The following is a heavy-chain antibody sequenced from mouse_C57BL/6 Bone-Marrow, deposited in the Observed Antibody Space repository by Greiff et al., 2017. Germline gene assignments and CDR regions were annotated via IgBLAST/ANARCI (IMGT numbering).Heavy chain of an antibody. CDR3: ARGYYYGSSLYFDY. D-gene: IGHD1-1*01. Sequence: EVQVVESGGGLVKPGGSLKLSCAASGFTFSSYTMSWVRQTPEKRLEWVATISGGGGNTYYPDSVKGRFTISRDNAKNTLYLQMSSLRSEDTALYYCARGYYYGSSLYFDYWGQGTTLTVSS. CDR1: GFTFSSYT. CDR2: ISGGGGNT. V-gene: IGHV5-9*01. J-gene: IGHJ2*01.